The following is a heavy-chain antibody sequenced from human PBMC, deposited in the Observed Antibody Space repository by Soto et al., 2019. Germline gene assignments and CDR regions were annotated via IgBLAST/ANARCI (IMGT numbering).Heavy chain of an antibody. J-gene: IGHJ6*02. D-gene: IGHD3-22*01. V-gene: IGHV4-59*01. CDR1: GASIRTYH. CDR3: ARLHHCFDTSGYPAFGIMDV. CDR2: ISDSGTT. Sequence: QVQLQESGPGLVKPSETLSLTCSVSGASIRTYHWSWIRQPPGKGLEWIGYISDSGTTNYNPSVKSRVTISVDTSKNQIALRLRSVTAADTAVYSCARLHHCFDTSGYPAFGIMDVWGQGTTVTVSS.